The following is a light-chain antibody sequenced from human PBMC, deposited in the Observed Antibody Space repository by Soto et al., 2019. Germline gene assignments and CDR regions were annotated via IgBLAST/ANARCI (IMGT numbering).Light chain of an antibody. J-gene: IGLJ1*01. CDR2: EVT. CDR3: ASYAGTRLFV. Sequence: QSALTQPPSASGSPGQSLTISCTGTSSDVGFYNFVSWHQQRPGKAPKLVIYEVTKRPSGVPDRFSGSKSGSTASLTVSGLQADDEADYYCASYAGTRLFVFGSETKVTVL. V-gene: IGLV2-8*01. CDR1: SSDVGFYNF.